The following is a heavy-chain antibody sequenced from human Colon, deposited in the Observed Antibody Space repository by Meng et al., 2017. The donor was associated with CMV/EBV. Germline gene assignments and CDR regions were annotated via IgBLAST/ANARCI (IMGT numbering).Heavy chain of an antibody. CDR3: ARQMVPAATWGFDY. Sequence: AYGYTFTGYYMHWVRQAPGQGLEWMGRINPNSGGTNYAQKFQGRVTMTRDTSMNTAYIELSSLRSDDTAVYYCARQMVPAATWGFDYWGQGTLVTVSS. J-gene: IGHJ4*02. CDR2: INPNSGGT. V-gene: IGHV1-2*06. CDR1: GYTFTGYY. D-gene: IGHD2-2*01.